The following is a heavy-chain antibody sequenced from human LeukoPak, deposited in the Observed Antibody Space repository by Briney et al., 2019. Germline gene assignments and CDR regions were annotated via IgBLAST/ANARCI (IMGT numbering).Heavy chain of an antibody. CDR1: GYSFTNYW. Sequence: GESLKISCKGFGYSFTNYWIGWVRQMPGKGLEWMGIIYPGDSDTRYSPSFQGQVTISADKSISTAYLQWSSLKASDTAMYYCARHSRSSELDIDYWGQGTLVTVSS. V-gene: IGHV5-51*01. D-gene: IGHD1-26*01. CDR2: IYPGDSDT. CDR3: ARHSRSSELDIDY. J-gene: IGHJ4*02.